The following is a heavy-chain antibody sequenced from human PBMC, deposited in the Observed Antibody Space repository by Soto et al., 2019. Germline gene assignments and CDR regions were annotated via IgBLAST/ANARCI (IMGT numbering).Heavy chain of an antibody. V-gene: IGHV1-69*12. CDR1: GGTFSSYA. CDR3: VRVVATPGYPDY. D-gene: IGHD5-12*01. Sequence: QVQLVQSGAEVRQPASSVKVSCKTSGGTFSSYAISLVRQAPGQGLEWMGGIVPIVDTATYAQKFQGRVTITADGSTSTAYMELSRLRSDDTAVYYCVRVVATPGYPDYWGQGTLVTVSS. J-gene: IGHJ4*02. CDR2: IVPIVDTA.